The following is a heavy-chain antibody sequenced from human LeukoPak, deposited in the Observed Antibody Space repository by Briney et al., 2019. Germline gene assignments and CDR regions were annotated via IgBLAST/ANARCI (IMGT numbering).Heavy chain of an antibody. Sequence: PGGSLRLSCAASGFAFSSYSMNWVRQAPGKGLEWVSSISGSSTYIFYADSVKGRFTISRDNSKNTLYLQMNSLRVEDTAVYYCAKDRWSSSGGGFDYWGQGTLVTVSS. V-gene: IGHV3-21*04. CDR2: ISGSSTYI. CDR3: AKDRWSSSGGGFDY. CDR1: GFAFSSYS. J-gene: IGHJ4*02. D-gene: IGHD6-19*01.